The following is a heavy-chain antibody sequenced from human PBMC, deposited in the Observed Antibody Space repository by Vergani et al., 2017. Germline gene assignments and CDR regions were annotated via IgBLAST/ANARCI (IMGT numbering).Heavy chain of an antibody. J-gene: IGHJ3*01. CDR2: ISARYPST. CDR3: ARTAASTVRGVIISDAFDV. CDR1: GFTFSACP. D-gene: IGHD3-10*01. V-gene: IGHV3-23*01. Sequence: EVQLLQSGGGVIQPGGSVRLSCAASGFTFSACPMTWVRQAPGKGLEWVSAISARYPSTYYADSVKGRFTISRDNAKNSLYLQMNSLRAEDTAVYYCARTAASTVRGVIISDAFDVWGQGTMVTVSS.